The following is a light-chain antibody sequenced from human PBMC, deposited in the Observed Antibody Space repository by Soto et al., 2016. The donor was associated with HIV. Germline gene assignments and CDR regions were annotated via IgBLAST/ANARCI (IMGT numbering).Light chain of an antibody. V-gene: IGLV3-25*03. CDR2: KDT. CDR1: ALPQQY. J-gene: IGLJ2*01. CDR3: QSADSSGTYVV. Sequence: SYELTQPPSVSVSPGQTARITCSGDALPQQYAYWYQQKPGQAPVLVIYKDTERPSGIPERFSGSSSGTTVTLTISGVQAEDEADYYCQSADSSGTYVVFGGGTKLTRP.